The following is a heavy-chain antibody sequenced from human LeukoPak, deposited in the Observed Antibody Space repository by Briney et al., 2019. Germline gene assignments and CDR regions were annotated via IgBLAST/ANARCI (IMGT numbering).Heavy chain of an antibody. CDR3: ARLADYVAFDV. J-gene: IGHJ3*01. Sequence: GGSLRLSCAASGFTFSDHYMDWVRQAPGKGLEWVGCTRNKANSYTTEYAASVKGRFTISRDDSRNSLYLQMYSLKTEDTAVYYCARLADYVAFDVWGQGTMVTVSS. CDR1: GFTFSDHY. V-gene: IGHV3-72*01. CDR2: TRNKANSYTT. D-gene: IGHD4-17*01.